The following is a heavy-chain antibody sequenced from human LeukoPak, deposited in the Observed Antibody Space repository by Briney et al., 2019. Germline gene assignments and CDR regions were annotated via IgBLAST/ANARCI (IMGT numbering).Heavy chain of an antibody. D-gene: IGHD4-23*01. CDR3: ARDESWGSTVLALGDS. J-gene: IGHJ4*02. Sequence: GGSLRLSCVASGFTFDDYVMSWVRQAPGKGLEWVSGLDWSGGRTRYADSVKGRFTISRDNAKNSLYLQVNSLRAEDTAFYYCARDESWGSTVLALGDSWGQGTLVTVSS. CDR2: LDWSGGRT. CDR1: GFTFDDYV. V-gene: IGHV3-20*04.